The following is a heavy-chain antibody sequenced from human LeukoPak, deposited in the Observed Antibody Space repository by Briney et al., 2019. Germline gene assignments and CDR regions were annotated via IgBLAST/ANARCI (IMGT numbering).Heavy chain of an antibody. J-gene: IGHJ6*03. CDR2: IIPILGTA. CDR1: GGTFSSYP. D-gene: IGHD3-10*01. V-gene: IGHV1-69*06. CDR3: ARLGSDYYYYMDV. Sequence: SVKVSCKASGGTFSSYPINWVRQAPGQGLEWMGGIIPILGTANYAQNFQGRVTITADKSTSTAYMELSSLRSEDTAMYYCARLGSDYYYYMDVWGKGTTVTVSS.